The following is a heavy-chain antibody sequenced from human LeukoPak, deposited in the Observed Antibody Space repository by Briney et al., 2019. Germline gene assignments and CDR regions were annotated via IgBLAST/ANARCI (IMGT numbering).Heavy chain of an antibody. CDR1: GYTFTSYD. Sequence: ASVKVSCKASGYTFTSYDINWVRQATGQGLEWMGWMYPNSGNTGYAQKFQGRVTMTRNTSISTAYMELSSLRSEDTAVYYCATRTYYDFWSGYSPYYYYGMDVWGQGTTVTVSS. D-gene: IGHD3-3*01. V-gene: IGHV1-8*01. CDR3: ATRTYYDFWSGYSPYYYYGMDV. J-gene: IGHJ6*02. CDR2: MYPNSGNT.